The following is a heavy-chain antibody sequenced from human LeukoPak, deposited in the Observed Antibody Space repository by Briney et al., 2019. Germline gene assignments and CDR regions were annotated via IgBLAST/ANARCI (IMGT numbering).Heavy chain of an antibody. CDR3: ASRGSSWFRRTNNDAFDI. CDR2: IYYSGST. Sequence: SETLSLTCTVSGGSISSSSYYWGWIRQPPGKGLEWIGSIYYSGSTYYNPSLKSRVTISVDTSKNQFSLKLSSVTAADTAVYYCASRGSSWFRRTNNDAFDIWGQGTMVTVSS. CDR1: GGSISSSSYY. V-gene: IGHV4-39*07. D-gene: IGHD6-13*01. J-gene: IGHJ3*02.